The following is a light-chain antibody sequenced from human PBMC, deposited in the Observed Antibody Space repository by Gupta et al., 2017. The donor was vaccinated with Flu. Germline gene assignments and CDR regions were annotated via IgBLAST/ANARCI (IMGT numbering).Light chain of an antibody. V-gene: IGLV10-54*04. J-gene: IGLJ3*02. Sequence: VSKDLRQTATLTCTGNSNNVGNQGAAWLQQHQGHPPKLLSYRNDNRPSGISERFSASRSGNTASLTITGLQPEDEADYYCSARESRLRAWV. CDR1: SNNVGNQG. CDR2: RND. CDR3: SARESRLRAWV.